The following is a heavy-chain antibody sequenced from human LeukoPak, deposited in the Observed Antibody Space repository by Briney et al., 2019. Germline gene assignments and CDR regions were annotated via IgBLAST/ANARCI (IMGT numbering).Heavy chain of an antibody. Sequence: ASVKVSCKASGYTFISYDINWVRQAAGQGLEWMGWMNPKSGNTGYSQKFQGRVTMTRNTSISTAYMELSSLRSEDTAVYYCARGLGYCYDSGASVYWGHGTPVSVSS. J-gene: IGHJ4*01. CDR2: MNPKSGNT. CDR1: GYTFISYD. CDR3: ARGLGYCYDSGASVY. D-gene: IGHD3-22*01. V-gene: IGHV1-8*01.